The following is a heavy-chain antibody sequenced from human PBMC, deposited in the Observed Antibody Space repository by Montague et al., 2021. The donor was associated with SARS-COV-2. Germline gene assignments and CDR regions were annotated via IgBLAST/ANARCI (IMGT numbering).Heavy chain of an antibody. V-gene: IGHV4-4*07. D-gene: IGHD5-12*01. Sequence: SDTLSLTRTVSGASVRTYYWSWIRQSAGKKLEWMGRLYTSGSTYXNPSFKSRVTMSLDTSKNLFSLNLSSMTAADTAVYYCARDGADYSFAYYHEMDVWGQGIAGTVSS. J-gene: IGHJ6*02. CDR2: LYTSGST. CDR3: ARDGADYSFAYYHEMDV. CDR1: GASVRTYY.